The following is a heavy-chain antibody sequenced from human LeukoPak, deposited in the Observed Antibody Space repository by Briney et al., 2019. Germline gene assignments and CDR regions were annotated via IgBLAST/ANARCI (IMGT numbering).Heavy chain of an antibody. CDR1: GFTFSGSA. V-gene: IGHV3-73*01. J-gene: IGHJ6*02. CDR2: LRSKANSYAT. D-gene: IGHD1-14*01. CDR3: TRRDRTLGNGMDV. Sequence: PGGSLRDSCAGSGFTFSGSAMHWVRQASGKRLEWVGRLRSKANSYATAYAASVNRRFTLSRDPSKNTAYLQMNSLKTEDTAVYYCTRRDRTLGNGMDVWGQGTTVTVSS.